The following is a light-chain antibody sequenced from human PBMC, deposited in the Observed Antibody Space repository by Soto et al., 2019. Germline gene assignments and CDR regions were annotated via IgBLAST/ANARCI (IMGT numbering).Light chain of an antibody. CDR1: QSVLYSSNNKNY. CDR3: QQYYSTPRT. V-gene: IGKV4-1*01. Sequence: DIVMTQSPDSLAVSLGERATINCKSSQSVLYSSNNKNYLAWYQQKPGQPPKLLIYWASTRESGVPDRFSGSGSGPDITLTISSLQAEDVAVYYCQQYYSTPRTFGQGTKVEIK. CDR2: WAS. J-gene: IGKJ1*01.